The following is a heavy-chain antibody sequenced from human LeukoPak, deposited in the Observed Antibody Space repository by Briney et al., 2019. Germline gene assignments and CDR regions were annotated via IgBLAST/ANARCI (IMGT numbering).Heavy chain of an antibody. D-gene: IGHD6-13*01. CDR3: ARGQSIAAAARTPYWYFDL. CDR2: INPNSGGT. J-gene: IGHJ2*01. CDR1: GYTFTGYY. Sequence: ASVKVSCKASGYTFTGYYMHWVRQAPGQGLEWMGWINPNSGGTNYAQKFQGRVTMTRDTSISTAYMELSRLRSDDTAVYYCARGQSIAAAARTPYWYFDLWGRGTLVTVSS. V-gene: IGHV1-2*02.